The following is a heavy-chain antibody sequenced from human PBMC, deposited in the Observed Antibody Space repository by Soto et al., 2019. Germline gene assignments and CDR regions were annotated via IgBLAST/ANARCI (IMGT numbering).Heavy chain of an antibody. J-gene: IGHJ6*02. CDR2: ISAYNGNT. CDR1: GYTFTSYG. V-gene: IGHV1-18*04. CDR3: ARDPIPRGSYYYYGMDV. Sequence: ASVKVSCKASGYTFTSYGMSWVRQAPGQGLEWMGWISAYNGNTNYAQKLQGRVTMTTDTSTSTAYMELRSLRSDDTAVYYCARDPIPRGSYYYYGMDVWGQGTTVTV. D-gene: IGHD1-26*01.